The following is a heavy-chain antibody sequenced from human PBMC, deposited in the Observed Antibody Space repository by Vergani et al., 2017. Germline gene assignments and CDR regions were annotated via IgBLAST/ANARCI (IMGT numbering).Heavy chain of an antibody. Sequence: QVQLVQSGAEVKKPGASVKVSCKASGYTFTGYYMHWVRQAPGQGLEWMGRINPNSGGTNYGQKFQGRVTMTRDTSISTAYMELSRLRSDDTAVYYCARDLFCSSTSCYHNWFDPWGQGTLVTVSS. D-gene: IGHD2-2*01. V-gene: IGHV1-2*06. CDR3: ARDLFCSSTSCYHNWFDP. CDR1: GYTFTGYY. J-gene: IGHJ5*02. CDR2: INPNSGGT.